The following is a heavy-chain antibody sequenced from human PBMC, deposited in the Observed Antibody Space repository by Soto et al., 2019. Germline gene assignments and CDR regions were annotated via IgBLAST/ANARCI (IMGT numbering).Heavy chain of an antibody. D-gene: IGHD2-15*01. CDR3: ARQLVATPPSAY. CDR1: GYTFTGYY. Sequence: QVQLVQSGAEVKEPGASLKVSCKAFGYTFTGYYLHWVRQAPGQGLEWMGWIDPDSGGTNYAQKFQGSVTMTRDTSLNTAYMELSILTFDETAVYYCARQLVATPPSAYWGQGTQVTVAS. V-gene: IGHV1-2*02. J-gene: IGHJ4*02. CDR2: IDPDSGGT.